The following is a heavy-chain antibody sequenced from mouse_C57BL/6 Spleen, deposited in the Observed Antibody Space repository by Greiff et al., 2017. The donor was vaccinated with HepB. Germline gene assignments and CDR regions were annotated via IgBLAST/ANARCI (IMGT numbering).Heavy chain of an antibody. V-gene: IGHV1-42*01. CDR2: INPSTGGT. J-gene: IGHJ3*01. Sequence: VQLQQSGPELVKPGASVKISCKASGYSFTGYYMNWVKQSPEKSLEWIGEINPSTGGTTYNQKFKAKATLTVDKSSSTAYMQLKSLTSEDSAVYYCARVGDYDQFAYWGQGTLVTVSA. CDR3: ARVGDYDQFAY. CDR1: GYSFTGYY. D-gene: IGHD2-4*01.